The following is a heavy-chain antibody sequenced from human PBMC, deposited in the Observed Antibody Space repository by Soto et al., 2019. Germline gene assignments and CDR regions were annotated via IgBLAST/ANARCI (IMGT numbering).Heavy chain of an antibody. V-gene: IGHV3-48*02. D-gene: IGHD5-18*01. CDR3: ARDSDTAMVGIDY. J-gene: IGHJ4*02. CDR1: GFTFSSYS. Sequence: GGSLRLSCAASGFTFSSYSMNWVRQAPGKGLEWVSYISSSSSSTIYYADSVKGRFTISRDNAKNSLYLQMNSLRDEDTAVYYCARDSDTAMVGIDYWGQGTLVTVSS. CDR2: ISSSSSSTI.